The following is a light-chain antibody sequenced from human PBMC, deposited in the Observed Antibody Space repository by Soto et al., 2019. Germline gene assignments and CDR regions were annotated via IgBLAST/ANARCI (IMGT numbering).Light chain of an antibody. CDR3: QQFGSSPQT. V-gene: IGKV3-20*01. Sequence: EIVLTQSPGTLSLSPGERATLSCRASQSVSSNYLAWYQQKPGQAPRLLIYGASSRATGIPDRFSGSGSGTDFTLTISRLEPEDLAVYYCQQFGSSPQTFGQGTKVEIQ. CDR2: GAS. J-gene: IGKJ1*01. CDR1: QSVSSNY.